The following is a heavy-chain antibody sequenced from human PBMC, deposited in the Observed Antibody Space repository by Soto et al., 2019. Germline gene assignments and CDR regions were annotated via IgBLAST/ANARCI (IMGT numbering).Heavy chain of an antibody. CDR3: ARIWGGDERVMGF. D-gene: IGHD3-16*01. V-gene: IGHV3-48*03. Sequence: EVQLVESGGGLVQSGGSLRLSCTGSGFTFSSYEMNWVRQAPGKGLEWLAYISSSGDRIYHAVSVKDRFTISRDNAKNSLFLQMNSLRVDDTAVYYCARIWGGDERVMGFWGQGTLVTVSS. CDR1: GFTFSSYE. CDR2: ISSSGDRI. J-gene: IGHJ4*02.